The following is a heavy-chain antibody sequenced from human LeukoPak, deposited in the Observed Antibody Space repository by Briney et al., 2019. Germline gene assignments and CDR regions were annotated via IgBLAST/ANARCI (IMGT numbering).Heavy chain of an antibody. V-gene: IGHV1-2*02. CDR3: ARGIAARPDYYYMDV. Sequence: ASVKVSCKASGYTFTGYYMHWVRQAPGQGLGWMGWINPNSGGTNYAQKFQGRVTMTRDTSISTAYMELSRLRSDDTAVYYCARGIAARPDYYYMDVWGKGTTVTVSS. J-gene: IGHJ6*03. CDR2: INPNSGGT. CDR1: GYTFTGYY. D-gene: IGHD6-6*01.